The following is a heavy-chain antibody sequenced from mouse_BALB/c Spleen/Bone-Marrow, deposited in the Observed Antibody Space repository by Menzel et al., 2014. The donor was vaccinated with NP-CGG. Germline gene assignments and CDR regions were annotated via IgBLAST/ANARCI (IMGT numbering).Heavy chain of an antibody. Sequence: QVQLQQSGAELVKPGASVKLSCKASGYTFTSYWMHWVKQRPGQGLEWIGEIDPSDSYTNYNQKFKGKATLTVDKSSSTAYMQLSSLTSEDSAVYNCARSRGYYDYWYFDVWGAGTTVTVSS. J-gene: IGHJ1*01. CDR2: IDPSDSYT. D-gene: IGHD2-4*01. CDR3: ARSRGYYDYWYFDV. V-gene: IGHV1-69*02. CDR1: GYTFTSYW.